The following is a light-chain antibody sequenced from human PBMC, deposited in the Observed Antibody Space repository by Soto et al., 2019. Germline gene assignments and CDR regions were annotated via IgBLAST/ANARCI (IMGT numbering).Light chain of an antibody. Sequence: QAVVTQPPSASGSPGQSVTISCTGISSDVGGYNYVSWYQQHPGKAPKLMIYEVTKRPSGVPDRFSGSRSGDTASLTVSGLQAEDEADYYCSSYAGSDNVLFGGGTQLTVL. CDR3: SSYAGSDNVL. CDR2: EVT. J-gene: IGLJ2*01. V-gene: IGLV2-8*01. CDR1: SSDVGGYNY.